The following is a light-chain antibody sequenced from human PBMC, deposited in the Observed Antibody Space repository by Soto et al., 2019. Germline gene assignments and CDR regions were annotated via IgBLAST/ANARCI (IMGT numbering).Light chain of an antibody. CDR3: QQYNTWPLT. CDR2: GAS. J-gene: IGKJ4*01. V-gene: IGKV3-15*01. Sequence: EIVMTQSPATLSVSPGERATLSCRASQSVGTNLAWYQQKPGQAPRLLIYGASTRATGIPARFSGSGSGTEFTLTISSLQSEDFAVYYCQQYNTWPLTFGGGTKVDIK. CDR1: QSVGTN.